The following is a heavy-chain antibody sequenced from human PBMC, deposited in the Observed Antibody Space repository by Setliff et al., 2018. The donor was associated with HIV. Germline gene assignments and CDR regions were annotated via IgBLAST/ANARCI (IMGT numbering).Heavy chain of an antibody. CDR2: IYYSGST. J-gene: IGHJ6*03. Sequence: SETLSLTCTISGDSISSSSYSWGWIRQPPGKGLEWIGSIYYSGSTYYNPSLKSRVTISVDTSKNQFSLKLASVTAADTALYYCARVRSHTDYYYYYMDVWGKGTTVTVSS. CDR1: GDSISSSSYS. V-gene: IGHV4-39*01. CDR3: ARVRSHTDYYYYYMDV.